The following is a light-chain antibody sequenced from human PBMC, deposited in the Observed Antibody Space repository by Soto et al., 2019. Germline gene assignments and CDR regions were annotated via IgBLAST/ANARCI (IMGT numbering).Light chain of an antibody. J-gene: IGLJ2*01. CDR3: SSYADSTPVV. V-gene: IGLV2-8*01. CDR1: SSDVGGSNY. Sequence: QSALTQPPSASESPGQSVTISCTGTSSDVGGSNYVSWYQQHPGKAPKLMIYEVSKRPSGVPDRFSGSKSGNTASLTVSGLQAEDEADYYCSSYADSTPVVFGGGTKVTVL. CDR2: EVS.